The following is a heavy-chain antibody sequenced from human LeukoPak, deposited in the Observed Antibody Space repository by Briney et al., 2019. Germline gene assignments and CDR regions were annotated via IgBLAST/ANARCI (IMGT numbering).Heavy chain of an antibody. Sequence: GSLRLSCAASGFTFSSYSMNWVRQPPGKGLEWIGSIYYSGSTYYNPSLKSRVTISVDTSKNQFSLKLSSVTAADTAVYYCARQPYYDSSGYSLDVWGQGTTVTVSS. CDR2: IYYSGST. J-gene: IGHJ6*02. D-gene: IGHD3-22*01. CDR1: GFTFSSYSMN. V-gene: IGHV4-39*01. CDR3: ARQPYYDSSGYSLDV.